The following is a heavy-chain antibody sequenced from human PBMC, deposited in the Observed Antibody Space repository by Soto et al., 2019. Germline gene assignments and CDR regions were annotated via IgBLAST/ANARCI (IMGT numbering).Heavy chain of an antibody. Sequence: LGESLKISCKGSGYSFTSYWISWVRQMPGKGLEWMGRIDPSDSYTNYSPSFQGHVTISADKSISTAYLQWSSLKASDTAMYYCARRHVGSKAFDPWGQGTLVTVSS. CDR3: ARRHVGSKAFDP. V-gene: IGHV5-10-1*01. CDR1: GYSFTSYW. D-gene: IGHD3-16*01. CDR2: IDPSDSYT. J-gene: IGHJ5*02.